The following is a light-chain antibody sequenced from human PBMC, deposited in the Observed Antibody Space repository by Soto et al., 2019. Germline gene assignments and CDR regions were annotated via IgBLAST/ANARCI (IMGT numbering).Light chain of an antibody. Sequence: DIVMPPSTAPLSVSPGERATLSCMGSQTVSSNLAWYQHKPGQAPRLLIYGASTRATGIPARFSGSGSGTEFTLIISSLQSEDFAVYYCQQYMDGPWTCGQGTRWIT. CDR2: GAS. J-gene: IGKJ1*01. V-gene: IGKV3-15*01. CDR3: QQYMDGPWT. CDR1: QTVSSN.